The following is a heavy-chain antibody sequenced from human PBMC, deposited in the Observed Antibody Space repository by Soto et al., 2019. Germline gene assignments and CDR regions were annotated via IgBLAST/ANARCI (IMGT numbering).Heavy chain of an antibody. V-gene: IGHV4-61*03. CDR3: VRPGSGSGWL. CDR2: IYYSGST. Sequence: SETLSITCTVSGGSVSSGRYYWSWVRQPPGKGLEWIGYIYYSGSTKYNPSLKSRVTISVDTSKNHFSLNLSSMTAADTAVYYCVRPGSGSGWLGGPGTLVTV. CDR1: GGSVSSGRYY. D-gene: IGHD6-19*01. J-gene: IGHJ4*02.